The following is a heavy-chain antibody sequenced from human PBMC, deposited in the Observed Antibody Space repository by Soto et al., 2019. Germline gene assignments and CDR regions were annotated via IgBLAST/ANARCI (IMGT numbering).Heavy chain of an antibody. CDR2: IYYSGST. D-gene: IGHD3-16*02. V-gene: IGHV4-59*08. CDR3: ARSIVVGESWFDP. Sequence: SETLSLTCTVSGGSISSYYWSWIRQPPGKGLEWIGYIYYSGSTNYNPPLKSRVTISVDTSKNQFSLKLSSVTAADTAVYYCARSIVVGESWFDPWGQGTLVTVSS. J-gene: IGHJ5*02. CDR1: GGSISSYY.